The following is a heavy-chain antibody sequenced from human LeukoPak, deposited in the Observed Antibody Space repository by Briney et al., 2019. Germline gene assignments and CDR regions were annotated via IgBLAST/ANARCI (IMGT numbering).Heavy chain of an antibody. D-gene: IGHD3-22*01. CDR1: GGSISSYY. CDR2: IYYSGST. CDR3: ARGPYYYDSSGYFDYFDY. J-gene: IGHJ4*02. Sequence: SETLSLTCTVSGGSISSYYWSWIRQPPGKGLEWIGYIYYSGSTNYNPSLKSRVTISVDTSKNQFSLKLSSVTAADTAVYYCARGPYYYDSSGYFDYFDYWGQGTLVTVSS. V-gene: IGHV4-59*01.